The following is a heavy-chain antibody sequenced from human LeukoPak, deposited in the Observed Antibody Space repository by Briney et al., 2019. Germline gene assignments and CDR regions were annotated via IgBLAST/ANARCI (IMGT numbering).Heavy chain of an antibody. CDR1: GGTFSSYA. D-gene: IGHD3-16*02. CDR2: IIPIFGTA. J-gene: IGHJ4*02. Sequence: GASVKVSCKASGGTFSSYAISWVRQAPGQGLEWMGGIIPIFGTANYAQKFQGRVTITADKSTSTAYMELSSLRSEDTAVYYCASGCYDYVWGSYRLYYWGQGTLVTVSS. CDR3: ASGCYDYVWGSYRLYY. V-gene: IGHV1-69*06.